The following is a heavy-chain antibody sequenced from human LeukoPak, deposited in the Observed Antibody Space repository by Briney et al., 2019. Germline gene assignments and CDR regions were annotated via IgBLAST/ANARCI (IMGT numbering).Heavy chain of an antibody. CDR3: ASWTEGLRTFDY. V-gene: IGHV3-23*01. Sequence: PGGSLRLSCTTSGFSFSAYTMTWVRQAPGKGLEWVSAITGSGGGTSYGDSVKGRFTISRDNSKNTLYLQMNSLRAEDTAVYYCASWTEGLRTFDYWGQGTLVTVSS. D-gene: IGHD3/OR15-3a*01. CDR2: ITGSGGGT. J-gene: IGHJ4*02. CDR1: GFSFSAYT.